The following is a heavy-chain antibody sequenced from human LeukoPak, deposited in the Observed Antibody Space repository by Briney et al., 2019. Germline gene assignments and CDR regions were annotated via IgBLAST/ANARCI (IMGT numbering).Heavy chain of an antibody. J-gene: IGHJ4*02. CDR3: ARERAGIWDSFDY. V-gene: IGHV3-23*01. CDR1: GFTFNSYG. Sequence: TGASLRLSCAASGFTFNSYGMSWVRQAPGKGLEWVSVISGSGGSTYYADSVKGRFTISRDNSKNRLYLQMNSLRAEDTAVYYCARERAGIWDSFDYWGQGTLVTASS. D-gene: IGHD3-10*01. CDR2: ISGSGGST.